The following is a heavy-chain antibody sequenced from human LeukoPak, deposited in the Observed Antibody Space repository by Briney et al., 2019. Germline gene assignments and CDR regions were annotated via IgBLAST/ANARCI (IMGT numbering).Heavy chain of an antibody. CDR2: IYCSGNT. CDR1: GGFITSYC. J-gene: IGHJ4*02. Sequence: SEPLSLTCTVSGGFITSYCWNWIRQPPGKGLEWIGYIYCSGNTNSNPSLKSRVTMALDTSKNQLSLKLSSVTAADTAVYYCARRHTSGWYVDQWGQGTLATVSS. D-gene: IGHD6-25*01. CDR3: ARRHTSGWYVDQ. V-gene: IGHV4-59*08.